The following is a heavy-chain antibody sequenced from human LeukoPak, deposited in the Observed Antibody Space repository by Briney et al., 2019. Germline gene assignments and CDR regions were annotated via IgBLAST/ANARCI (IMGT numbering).Heavy chain of an antibody. CDR1: GGTFSSYA. Sequence: ASVKVSCKASGGTFSSYAISWVRQAPGQGLEWMGWINTDSGNPTYVQGFTGRFVFSLDTSVSTAYLQISSLKAEDTAMYYCARGLGSSTFTNDYWGQGTRVTVSS. CDR3: ARGLGSSTFTNDY. CDR2: INTDSGNP. V-gene: IGHV7-4-1*02. J-gene: IGHJ4*02. D-gene: IGHD6-13*01.